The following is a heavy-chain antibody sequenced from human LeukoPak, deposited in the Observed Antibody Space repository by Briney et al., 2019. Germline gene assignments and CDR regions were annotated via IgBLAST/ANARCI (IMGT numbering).Heavy chain of an antibody. CDR2: ISSSSSTI. J-gene: IGHJ4*02. CDR3: ASGAYDILTGYKDY. CDR1: GFTFSSYA. V-gene: IGHV3-48*04. D-gene: IGHD3-9*01. Sequence: GGSLRLSCAASGFTFSSYAMSWVRQAPGKGLEWVSSISSSSSTIYYADSVKGRFTISRDNAKNSLYLQMNSLRAEDTAVYYCASGAYDILTGYKDYWGQGTLVTVSS.